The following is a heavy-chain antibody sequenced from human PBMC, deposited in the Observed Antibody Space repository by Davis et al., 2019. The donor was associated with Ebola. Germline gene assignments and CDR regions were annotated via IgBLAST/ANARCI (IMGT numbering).Heavy chain of an antibody. CDR3: AREPIAVAGYYFDY. J-gene: IGHJ4*02. Sequence: AASVKVSCKASGGTFSSYAISWVRQAPGQGLEWVGGIIPIFGAANYAQKFQGRVTITADESTSTAYMELSSLRSEDTAVYYCAREPIAVAGYYFDYWGQGTLVTVSS. CDR1: GGTFSSYA. V-gene: IGHV1-69*13. CDR2: IIPIFGAA. D-gene: IGHD6-19*01.